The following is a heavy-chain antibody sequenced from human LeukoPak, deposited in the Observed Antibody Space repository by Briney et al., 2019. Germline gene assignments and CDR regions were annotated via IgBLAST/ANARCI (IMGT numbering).Heavy chain of an antibody. CDR2: ISWNSGSI. CDR1: GFTFSSYA. CDR3: AREALPSYYDYVWGSYRFDY. D-gene: IGHD3-16*02. J-gene: IGHJ4*02. Sequence: PGGSLRVSCAASGFTFSSYAMSWVRQAPGNGLEWVSGISWNSGSIGYADSVKGRFTISRDNAKNSLYLQMNSLRAEDTALYYCAREALPSYYDYVWGSYRFDYWGQGTLVTVSS. V-gene: IGHV3-9*01.